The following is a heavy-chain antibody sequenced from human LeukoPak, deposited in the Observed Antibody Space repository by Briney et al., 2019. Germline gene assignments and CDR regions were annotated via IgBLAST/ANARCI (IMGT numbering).Heavy chain of an antibody. D-gene: IGHD3-3*01. J-gene: IGHJ6*03. CDR2: ISGSGGST. V-gene: IGHV3-23*01. Sequence: GGSLRLSCAASGFTFSSYAMSWVRQAPGKGLEWVSAISGSGGSTYYADSVKGRFTISRDNSKNTLYLQMNSLRAEDTAVYYCAKVGNYDFWSGYYTDYYYYMDVWGKGTTVTVSS. CDR3: AKVGNYDFWSGYYTDYYYYMDV. CDR1: GFTFSSYA.